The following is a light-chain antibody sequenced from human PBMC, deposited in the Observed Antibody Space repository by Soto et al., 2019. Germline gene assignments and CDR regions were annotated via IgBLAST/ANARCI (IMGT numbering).Light chain of an antibody. CDR1: QTISSW. Sequence: DIQMTQSPSTLSASLGDRVTITCRASQTISSWLAWYQQKPGKAPKLLIYKASTLKSGVPSRFSGSGSGTEFTLTISSLQPDDFATYYCQRYNSYSEAFGQGTKWIS. V-gene: IGKV1-5*03. CDR2: KAS. J-gene: IGKJ1*01. CDR3: QRYNSYSEA.